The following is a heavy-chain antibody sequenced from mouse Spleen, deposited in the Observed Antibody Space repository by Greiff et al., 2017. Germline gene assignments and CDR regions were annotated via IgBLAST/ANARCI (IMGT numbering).Heavy chain of an antibody. CDR1: GFTFSSSG. CDR2: ISSGSSTI. Sequence: EVKVVESGGGLVQPGGSRKLSCAASGFTFSSSGMHWVRQAPEKGLEWVAYISSGSSTIYYADTVKGRFTISRDNPKNTLFLQMTSLRSEDTAMYYCARLDDGGFAYWGQGTLVTVSA. CDR3: ARLDDGGFAY. J-gene: IGHJ3*01. D-gene: IGHD2-12*01. V-gene: IGHV5-17*02.